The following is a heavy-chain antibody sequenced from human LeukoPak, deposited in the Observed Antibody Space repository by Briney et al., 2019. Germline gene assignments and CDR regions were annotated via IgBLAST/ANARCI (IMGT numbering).Heavy chain of an antibody. Sequence: SVKVSCKASGGTFHSYIVTWVRQAPGQGLEWMGGIVPIIGTANYAQKFQGRVTITADDSTSTAYMELRSLRAEDTAIYYCARDQRPSCLGGICYSGDYWGQGTLVTVTS. CDR1: GGTFHSYI. CDR2: IVPIIGTA. J-gene: IGHJ4*02. CDR3: ARDQRPSCLGGICYSGDY. D-gene: IGHD2-15*01. V-gene: IGHV1-69*13.